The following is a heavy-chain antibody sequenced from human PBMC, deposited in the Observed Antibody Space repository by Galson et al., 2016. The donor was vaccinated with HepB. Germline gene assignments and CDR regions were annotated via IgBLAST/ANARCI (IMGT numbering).Heavy chain of an antibody. J-gene: IGHJ4*02. CDR2: IHSDGRST. CDR3: ARGGNYETLDY. Sequence: SLRLSCAASGFTFSPYWTHWVRQVPGEGLVWVPYIHSDGRSTTYADSVMGRFTISRDNAKNTVHLQMNSLRAEDTAVYYCARGGNYETLDYWGQGTLVTVSS. CDR1: GFTFSPYW. V-gene: IGHV3-74*01. D-gene: IGHD1-7*01.